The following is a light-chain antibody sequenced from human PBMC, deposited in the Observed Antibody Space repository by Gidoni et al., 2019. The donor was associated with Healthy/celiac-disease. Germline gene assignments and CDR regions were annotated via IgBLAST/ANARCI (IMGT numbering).Light chain of an antibody. Sequence: DIQMTQSPSSLSASVGDRVTIPCRASQSISSYLNWYQQKPGKAPKRLIYAASSLQSGVPSRFSGSGSGTDFTLTISSLQPEDFATYYCQQSYSTPRTFGQGTKLEIK. CDR3: QQSYSTPRT. CDR1: QSISSY. V-gene: IGKV1-39*01. CDR2: AAS. J-gene: IGKJ2*01.